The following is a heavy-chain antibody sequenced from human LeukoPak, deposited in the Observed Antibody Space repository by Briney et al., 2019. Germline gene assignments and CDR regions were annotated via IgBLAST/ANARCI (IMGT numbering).Heavy chain of an antibody. J-gene: IGHJ6*03. CDR3: ARAYYYDSSGYYPTHYYYYYMDV. D-gene: IGHD3-22*01. Sequence: GASVKVSCKASGYTFTSYGISWVRQAPRQGLEWMGWISAYNGNTNYAQKLQGRVTMTTDTSTSTAYMELRSLRSDDTAVYYCARAYYYDSSGYYPTHYYYYYMDVWGKGTTVTVSS. V-gene: IGHV1-18*01. CDR2: ISAYNGNT. CDR1: GYTFTSYG.